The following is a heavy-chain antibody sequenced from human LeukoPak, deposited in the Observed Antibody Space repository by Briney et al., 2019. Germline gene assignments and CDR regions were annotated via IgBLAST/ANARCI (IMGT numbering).Heavy chain of an antibody. J-gene: IGHJ5*02. D-gene: IGHD6-13*01. Sequence: ASVKDSCKASGYTFTSYDINWVRQATGQGLEWMGWMNPNSGNTGYAQKFQGRVTITRNTSISTAYMELSSLRSEDTAVYYCARRLPKYSSSWYWFDPWGQGTLVTVSS. CDR3: ARRLPKYSSSWYWFDP. V-gene: IGHV1-8*03. CDR1: GYTFTSYD. CDR2: MNPNSGNT.